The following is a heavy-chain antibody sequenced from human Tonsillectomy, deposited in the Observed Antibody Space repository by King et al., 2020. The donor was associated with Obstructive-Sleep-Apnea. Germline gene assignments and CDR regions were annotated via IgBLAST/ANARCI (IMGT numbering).Heavy chain of an antibody. D-gene: IGHD3-10*01. CDR2: ISSSSSTI. CDR3: ARGRGRYYYDV. J-gene: IGHJ6*02. V-gene: IGHV3-48*04. Sequence: VQLVESGGGLVQPGGSLRLSCAASGFTFSSYSMNWVRQAPGKGLEWVSYISSSSSTIYYADSVKGRFTISRDNAKNSLYLQMNSLRAEDTAGYYCARGRGRYYYDVWGQGTTVTVSS. CDR1: GFTFSSYS.